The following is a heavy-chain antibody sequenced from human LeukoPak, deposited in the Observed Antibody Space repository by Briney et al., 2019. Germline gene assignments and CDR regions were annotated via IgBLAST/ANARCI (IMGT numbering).Heavy chain of an antibody. CDR3: AKEPPLNTVTNGS. Sequence: SETLSLTCAVYGGSFSGYYWSWIRQPPGKGLEWIGEINHSGSTNYNPSLKSRVTISVDTSQNQFSLRLSSVTAADTAIYYCAKEPPLNTVTNGSWGQGTLVNVSS. J-gene: IGHJ5*02. CDR1: GGSFSGYY. CDR2: INHSGST. D-gene: IGHD4-17*01. V-gene: IGHV4-34*01.